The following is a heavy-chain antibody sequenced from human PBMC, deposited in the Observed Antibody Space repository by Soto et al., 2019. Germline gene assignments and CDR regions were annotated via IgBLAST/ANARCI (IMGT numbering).Heavy chain of an antibody. Sequence: QITLKESGPPLVKPTQTLTLTCTFSGFSLSTTAVGVGWIRQPPGKALEWLALIYWDDDKRYSPSLKSRLTITKDTSNNPGVLTMTKLDPVDTGTYYSAHRHTGPFDYWGQGTLVTVSS. CDR2: IYWDDDK. D-gene: IGHD2-2*02. CDR3: AHRHTGPFDY. V-gene: IGHV2-5*02. CDR1: GFSLSTTAVG. J-gene: IGHJ4*02.